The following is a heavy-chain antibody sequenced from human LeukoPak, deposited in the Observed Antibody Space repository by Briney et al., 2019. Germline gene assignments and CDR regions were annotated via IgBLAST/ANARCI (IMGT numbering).Heavy chain of an antibody. CDR2: IYSGGDT. CDR1: GFTFNNCG. J-gene: IGHJ4*02. D-gene: IGHD3-16*01. V-gene: IGHV3-66*01. Sequence: GGSLRLSCAASGFTFNNCGIHWVRQAPGKGLEWVSVIYSGGDTYYADSVKGRFTISRDNSKNTLYLQMNSLRAEDTAVYYCARERDRGMTSPYFDSWGQGTLVPVSS. CDR3: ARERDRGMTSPYFDS.